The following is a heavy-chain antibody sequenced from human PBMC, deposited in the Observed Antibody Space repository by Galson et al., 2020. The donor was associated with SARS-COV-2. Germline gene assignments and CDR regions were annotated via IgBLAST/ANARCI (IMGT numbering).Heavy chain of an antibody. D-gene: IGHD5-12*01. J-gene: IGHJ4*02. CDR2: IGRKSNNYAT. CDR1: GFTFSDSA. CDR3: CRLPTLWDVSVASTADY. V-gene: IGHV3-73*01. Sequence: GESLKISCAASGFTFSDSAIHWVRQASGKGLEWVGRIGRKSNNYATSYGASLKGRFTISRDDSQNTAYLEMNSLKTEDTAVYYCCRLPTLWDVSVASTADYWGQGIPVTVSS.